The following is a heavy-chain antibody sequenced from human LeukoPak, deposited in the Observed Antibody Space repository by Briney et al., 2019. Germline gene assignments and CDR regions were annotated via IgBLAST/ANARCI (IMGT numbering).Heavy chain of an antibody. D-gene: IGHD4-17*01. V-gene: IGHV1-69*05. J-gene: IGHJ4*02. CDR3: ARGLRYDYFDY. CDR2: IIPIFGTA. Sequence: SVKVSCKASGGTFSSYAISWLRQAPGQGLEWMGGIIPIFGTANYTQKFQGRVTITTDESTSTAYMELSSLRSEDTAVYYCARGLRYDYFDYWGQGTLVTVSS. CDR1: GGTFSSYA.